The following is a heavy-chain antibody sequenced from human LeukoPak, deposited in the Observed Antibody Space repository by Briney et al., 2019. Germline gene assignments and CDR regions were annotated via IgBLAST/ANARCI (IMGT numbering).Heavy chain of an antibody. D-gene: IGHD3-22*01. V-gene: IGHV1-18*01. CDR3: ASGGPYDSSGYYYY. J-gene: IGHJ4*02. CDR1: GYTFSDYG. Sequence: TSVKVSCKASGYTFSDYGISWVRQAPGQGLEWMGWISAYNGNTNYAQKLQGRVTMTTDTSTSTAYMELRSLRSDDTAVYYCASGGPYDSSGYYYYWGQGTLVTVSS. CDR2: ISAYNGNT.